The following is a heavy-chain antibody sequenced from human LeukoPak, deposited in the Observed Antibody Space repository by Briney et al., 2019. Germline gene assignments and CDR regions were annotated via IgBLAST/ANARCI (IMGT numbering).Heavy chain of an antibody. CDR2: TYYKSKWNI. CDR1: GDSVSSKSAT. CDR3: ARSAAGTLDY. V-gene: IGHV6-1*01. Sequence: SQTLSLTCAISGDSVSSKSATWNWIRQSPSRGLEWLGRTYYKSKWNIDYAISVESRITINPDTPKNQFSLHLNSVTPEDTAVYFCARSAAGTLDYWGQGTLVTVSS. J-gene: IGHJ4*02. D-gene: IGHD6-13*01.